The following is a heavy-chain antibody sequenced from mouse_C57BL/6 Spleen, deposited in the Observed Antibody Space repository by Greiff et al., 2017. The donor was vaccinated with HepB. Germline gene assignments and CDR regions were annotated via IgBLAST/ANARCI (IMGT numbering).Heavy chain of an antibody. CDR1: GYTFTSYG. CDR2: IYPRSGNT. Sequence: QVQLKESGAELARPGASVKLSCKASGYTFTSYGISWVKQRTGQGLEWIGEIYPRSGNTYYNEKFKGKATLTADKSSSTAYMELRSLTSEDSAVYFCEGITTVAGDYFDYWGQGTTLTVSS. D-gene: IGHD1-1*01. CDR3: EGITTVAGDYFDY. J-gene: IGHJ2*01. V-gene: IGHV1-81*01.